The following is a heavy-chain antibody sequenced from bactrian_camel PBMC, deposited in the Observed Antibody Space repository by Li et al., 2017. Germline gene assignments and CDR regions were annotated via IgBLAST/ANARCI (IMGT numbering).Heavy chain of an antibody. CDR1: RRTYSTYC. J-gene: IGHJ6*01. CDR3: AADFSQTLSLDLWLKLHTPDFGL. CDR2: IDNDGNI. V-gene: IGHV3S57*01. D-gene: IGHD2*01. Sequence: HVQLVESGGGAVQAGGSLSVSCTDSRRTYSTYCMAWFRQAPGKEREGVAAIDNDGNIQYKDSVKGRFTISVDKAKNTLYLQMNSLKPEDTAMYYCAADFSQTLSLDLWLKLHTPDFGLWGQGTQVTVS.